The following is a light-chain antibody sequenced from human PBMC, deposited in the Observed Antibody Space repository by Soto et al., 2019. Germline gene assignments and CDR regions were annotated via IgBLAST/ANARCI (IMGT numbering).Light chain of an antibody. CDR3: QQLHSYPFYT. V-gene: IGKV1-9*01. Sequence: DIQLTQSPSFLSASVGDRVTITCRASQGISSYLAWYQQKPGKAPKLLIYAASTLQSGVPSRFSGCGSGTEFTLTISSMQAEDFATYYCQQLHSYPFYTFGQGTKLEIK. J-gene: IGKJ2*01. CDR2: AAS. CDR1: QGISSY.